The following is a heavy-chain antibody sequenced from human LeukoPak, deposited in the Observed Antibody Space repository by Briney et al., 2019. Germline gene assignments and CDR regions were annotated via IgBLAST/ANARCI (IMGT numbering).Heavy chain of an antibody. J-gene: IGHJ4*02. CDR1: GGSISSGGYY. V-gene: IGHV4-61*08. D-gene: IGHD6-13*01. CDR2: IYYSGST. Sequence: SETLSLTCTVSGGSISSGGYYWSWIRQHPGKGLEWIGYIYYSGSTNYNPSLKSRVTISVDTSKNQFSLKLSSVTAADTAVYYCARGGIAAAGTIWGQGTLVTVSS. CDR3: ARGGIAAAGTI.